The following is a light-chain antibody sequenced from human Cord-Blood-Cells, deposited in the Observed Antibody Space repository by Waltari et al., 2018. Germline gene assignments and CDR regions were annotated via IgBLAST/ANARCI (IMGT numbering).Light chain of an antibody. CDR1: QGISNY. CDR2: AAS. J-gene: IGKJ1*01. CDR3: QKYNSAPRT. Sequence: DIQITQSPSPLSASVVESVIITGRAGQGISNYLAWYQQKPGKVPKLLIYAASTLQSGVPSRFSGSGSGTDFTLTISSLQPEDVATYYCQKYNSAPRTFGQWTKVEIK. V-gene: IGKV1-27*01.